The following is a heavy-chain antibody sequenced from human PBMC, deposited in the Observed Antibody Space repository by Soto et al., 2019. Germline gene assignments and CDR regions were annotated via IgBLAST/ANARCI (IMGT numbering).Heavy chain of an antibody. Sequence: SLKVSYKDSRYTFPGYYMNWVRQAPVQGLEWMGWINPNSGGTNYAQKFQGSVTMTRDTSISTAYMELSRLRSDDTAVYYCARVNRMRSGRGDGSGWYYSDYWGQGTMVTVPS. J-gene: IGHJ4*02. CDR3: ARVNRMRSGRGDGSGWYYSDY. CDR1: RYTFPGYY. V-gene: IGHV1-2*02. CDR2: INPNSGGT. D-gene: IGHD6-19*01.